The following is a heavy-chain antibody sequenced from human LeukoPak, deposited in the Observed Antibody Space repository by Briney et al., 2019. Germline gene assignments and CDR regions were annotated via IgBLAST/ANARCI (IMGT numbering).Heavy chain of an antibody. CDR2: MSYDGTNK. CDR3: AREFCSRTSCYEF. Sequence: PGGSLRLSCAASGFIFSGYAVHWVRQAPGKGLEWVALMSYDGTNKYYADSVKGRFTISRDNSKNTLSLQMNSLRTEDTAIYYCAREFCSRTSCYEFWGQGTTVTVSS. D-gene: IGHD2-2*01. V-gene: IGHV3-30-3*01. CDR1: GFIFSGYA. J-gene: IGHJ6*02.